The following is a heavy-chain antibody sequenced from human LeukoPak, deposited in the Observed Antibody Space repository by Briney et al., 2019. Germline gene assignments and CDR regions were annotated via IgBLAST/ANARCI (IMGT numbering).Heavy chain of an antibody. CDR1: GFTFSDYY. CDR2: ISSSGNSI. J-gene: IGHJ3*02. Sequence: GGSLRLSCAASGFTFSDYYMSWIRQAPGKGLEWVSYISSSGNSIYFADSVKGRFTISRDNAKNSLYLQMNSLRAEDTAVYYCAREQLGISDAFDIWGQGTMVTVSS. D-gene: IGHD7-27*01. V-gene: IGHV3-11*01. CDR3: AREQLGISDAFDI.